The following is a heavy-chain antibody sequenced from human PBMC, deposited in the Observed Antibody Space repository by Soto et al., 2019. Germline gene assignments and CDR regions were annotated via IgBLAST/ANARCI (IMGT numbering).Heavy chain of an antibody. D-gene: IGHD3-10*01. CDR2: IYYSGST. CDR1: GGSVSSGSYY. CDR3: ARWFARYWFDP. J-gene: IGHJ5*02. Sequence: PSETLSLTCTVSGGSVSSGSYYWSWIRQPPGKGLEWIGYIYYSGSTNYNPSLKSRVTISVDTSKNQFSLKLSSVTAADTAVYYCARWFARYWFDPWGQGTLVTVSS. V-gene: IGHV4-61*01.